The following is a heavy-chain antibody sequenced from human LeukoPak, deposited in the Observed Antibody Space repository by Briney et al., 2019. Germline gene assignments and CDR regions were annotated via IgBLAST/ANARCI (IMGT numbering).Heavy chain of an antibody. CDR2: INPNSGGT. J-gene: IGHJ5*02. D-gene: IGHD3-22*01. Sequence: ASVKVSCKASGYTFTGYYMHWVRQAPGQGLEWMGWINPNSGGTNYAQKFQGRVTMTRDTSISTAYMELSRLRSDDTAVYYCARARDDSIGSRWFDPWGQGTLVTVSS. CDR3: ARARDDSIGSRWFDP. V-gene: IGHV1-2*02. CDR1: GYTFTGYY.